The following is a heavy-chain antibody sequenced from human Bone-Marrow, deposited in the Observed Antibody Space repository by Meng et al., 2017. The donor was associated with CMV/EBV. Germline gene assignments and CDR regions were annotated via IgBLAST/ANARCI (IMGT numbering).Heavy chain of an antibody. D-gene: IGHD2-21*01. J-gene: IGHJ6*01. CDR2: INPDSGYT. CDR3: ARTGCGGYNCYSQEHDYYGMDV. Sequence: ASVKVSCKTSGYSFTYYDINWVRQAAGHGLEWMGWINPDSGYTGYAQKFQNRVTFTRDSSVRTAYMELTTLKSEDTAVYYCARTGCGGYNCYSQEHDYYGMDVWGQGPTVTVSS. V-gene: IGHV1-8*01. CDR1: GYSFTYYD.